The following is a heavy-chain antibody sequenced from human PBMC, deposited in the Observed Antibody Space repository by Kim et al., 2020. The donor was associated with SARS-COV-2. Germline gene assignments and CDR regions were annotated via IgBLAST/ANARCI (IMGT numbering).Heavy chain of an antibody. D-gene: IGHD5-18*01. CDR3: ARRGYNYGFGYFDP. Sequence: SASLRSRVTISVDTSKNQFSLTLSSVTAADTAVYYCARRGYNYGFGYFDPWGQGTLVTVSS. V-gene: IGHV4-39*01. J-gene: IGHJ5*02.